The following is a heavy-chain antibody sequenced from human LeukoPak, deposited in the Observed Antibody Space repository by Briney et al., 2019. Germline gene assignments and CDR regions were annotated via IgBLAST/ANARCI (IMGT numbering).Heavy chain of an antibody. CDR2: ISAYNGNT. V-gene: IGHV1-18*01. Sequence: ASVKVSCKASGYTFNNFGISWVRQAPGQGLEWMGWISAYNGNTNYAQKLQDRVTMTADTSTSTAYMDLRSLRSDDTAVYYCARGGEDCSSTSCYEDPWFDPWGQGTLVTVSS. D-gene: IGHD2-2*01. CDR1: GYTFNNFG. J-gene: IGHJ5*02. CDR3: ARGGEDCSSTSCYEDPWFDP.